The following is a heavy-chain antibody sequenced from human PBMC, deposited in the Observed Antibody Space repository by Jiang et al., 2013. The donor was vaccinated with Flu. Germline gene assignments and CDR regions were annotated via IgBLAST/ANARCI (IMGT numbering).Heavy chain of an antibody. CDR3: ARGRSDSSRAEIRYWFDP. Sequence: YYWSWIWQPAGKELEWIGRVYATAGTHYNPSLKNRVTISIDTSTNQFSLRLSSVTAADTAVYYCARGRSDSSRAEIRYWFDPWGQGTLVIVSS. CDR2: VYATAGT. CDR1: YY. V-gene: IGHV4-61*02. D-gene: IGHD1-26*01. J-gene: IGHJ5*02.